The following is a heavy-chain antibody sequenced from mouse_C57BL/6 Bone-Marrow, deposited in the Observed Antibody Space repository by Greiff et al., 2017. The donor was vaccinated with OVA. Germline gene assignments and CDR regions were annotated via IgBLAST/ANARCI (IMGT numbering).Heavy chain of an antibody. Sequence: QVQLQQSGPGLVQPSQSLSITCTVSGFSLTSYGVHWVRQSPGKGLEWLGVIWRGGSTDYNAAVMSRLSITKDNSKSQVFFKMNSLQADDTAIYYCANYYPLAYWGQGTLVTVSA. D-gene: IGHD1-1*01. CDR2: IWRGGST. V-gene: IGHV2-5*01. CDR3: ANYYPLAY. CDR1: GFSLTSYG. J-gene: IGHJ3*01.